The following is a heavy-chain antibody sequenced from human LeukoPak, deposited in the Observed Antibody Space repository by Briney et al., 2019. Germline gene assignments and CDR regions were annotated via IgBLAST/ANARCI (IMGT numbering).Heavy chain of an antibody. V-gene: IGHV4-34*01. J-gene: IGHJ4*02. CDR1: GGSFSGYY. D-gene: IGHD4-23*01. Sequence: MPSETLSLTCAVYGGSFSGYYWSWIRQPPGKGLEWIGEINHSGSTNYNPSLKSRVTISVDTSKNQFSLKLSSVTAADTAVYYCARYYGGVDYWGQGTLVTVSS. CDR3: ARYYGGVDY. CDR2: INHSGST.